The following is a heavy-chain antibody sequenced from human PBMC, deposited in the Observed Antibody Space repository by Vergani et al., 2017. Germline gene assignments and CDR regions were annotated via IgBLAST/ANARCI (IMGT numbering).Heavy chain of an antibody. J-gene: IGHJ6*03. CDR3: ARVDTETNGHLYYYYYMDV. CDR1: GGSFTSYH. CDR2: IDHTGRP. V-gene: IGHV4-34*01. Sequence: VQLQQWGGGLLKPSETLSLTCVVNGGSFTSYHWTWIRQSPGEGLEWVGDIDHTGRPDYNPSLKSRLTMSVDKSRNQFPLTLNSVTATDTAIYFCARVDTETNGHLYYYYYMDVGGQGTAVTVS. D-gene: IGHD5-18*01.